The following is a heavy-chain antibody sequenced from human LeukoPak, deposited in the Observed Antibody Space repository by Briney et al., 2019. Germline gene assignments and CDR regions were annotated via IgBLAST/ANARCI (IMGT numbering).Heavy chain of an antibody. J-gene: IGHJ3*02. CDR3: ARDFAPAWEGWNAFDI. V-gene: IGHV3-66*01. D-gene: IGHD6-19*01. Sequence: GGSLRLSCAASGFTVSSNYMSWVRQAPGKGLEWVSVIYSGGSTYYADSVKGRFTISRDNSKNTLYLQMNSLRAEDTAVYYCARDFAPAWEGWNAFDIWGQGTIVTVSS. CDR2: IYSGGST. CDR1: GFTVSSNY.